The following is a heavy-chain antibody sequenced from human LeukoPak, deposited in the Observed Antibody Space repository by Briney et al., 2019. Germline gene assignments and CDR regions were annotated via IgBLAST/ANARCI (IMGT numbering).Heavy chain of an antibody. D-gene: IGHD2-21*02. CDR3: ARDPVVVTAISRTDAFDI. Sequence: ASVKVSCKASGYSFTGYYMHWVRQAPGQGLEWMGWINPNSGGTNYAQKFQGRVTMTRDTSISTAYMELSRLRSDDTAVYYCARDPVVVTAISRTDAFDIWGQGTMVTVSS. CDR2: INPNSGGT. V-gene: IGHV1-2*02. J-gene: IGHJ3*02. CDR1: GYSFTGYY.